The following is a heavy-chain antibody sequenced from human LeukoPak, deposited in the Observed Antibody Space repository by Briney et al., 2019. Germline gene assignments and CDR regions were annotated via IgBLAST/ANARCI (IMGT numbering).Heavy chain of an antibody. Sequence: GGSLRLSCAASGFTFSSYAMSWVRQAPGKGLEWVSSISSSSSYIYYADSVKGRFTISRDYSKNTLYLQMNSLTAEDTAVYYCAKDLVIHYYDSSGYCFDSWGQGTLVTVSS. CDR1: GFTFSSYA. D-gene: IGHD3-22*01. V-gene: IGHV3-23*01. J-gene: IGHJ4*02. CDR2: ISSSSSYI. CDR3: AKDLVIHYYDSSGYCFDS.